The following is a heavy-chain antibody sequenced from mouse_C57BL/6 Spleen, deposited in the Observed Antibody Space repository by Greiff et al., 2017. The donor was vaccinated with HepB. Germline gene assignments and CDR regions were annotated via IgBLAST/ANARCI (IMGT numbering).Heavy chain of an antibody. D-gene: IGHD1-3*01. Sequence: VQLQQSGPELVKPGASVKISCKASGYAFSSSWMNWVKQKPGKGLEWIGRIYPGDGVTNYNGKFKGKATLTADKSSSTAYMQLSSLTSEDSAVYYCARESAKGGYFDVWGTGTTVTVSS. J-gene: IGHJ1*03. CDR1: GYAFSSSW. V-gene: IGHV1-82*01. CDR2: IYPGDGVT. CDR3: ARESAKGGYFDV.